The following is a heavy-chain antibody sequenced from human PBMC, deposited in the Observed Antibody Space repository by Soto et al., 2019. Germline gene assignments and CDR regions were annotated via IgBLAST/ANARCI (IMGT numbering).Heavy chain of an antibody. Sequence: EVQLLESGGDLVQPGGSLRLSWAASGFTFSNYAMSWVRQAPGKGLEWVSIISGGDGSTYYAYYADSVKGRFTISRDNTKNTLYLQMNSLRAEDTAVYYCATHSLTVGLKYFDHWGQGTLVTVSS. V-gene: IGHV3-23*01. D-gene: IGHD3-22*01. J-gene: IGHJ4*02. CDR2: ISGGDGSTYYA. CDR1: GFTFSNYA. CDR3: ATHSLTVGLKYFDH.